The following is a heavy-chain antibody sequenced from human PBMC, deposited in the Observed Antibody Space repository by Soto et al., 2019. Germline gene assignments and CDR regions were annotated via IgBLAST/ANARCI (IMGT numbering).Heavy chain of an antibody. Sequence: GGSLRLSCAVSGFTFSNYAMSWVRQAPGKGLEWVSALSGSGGSTYYADSVKGRFTISRDNSKNALYLQMNSLRAEDTAVYYCAKAGLFRNYYYYYMDVWGKGITVTVSS. J-gene: IGHJ6*03. CDR1: GFTFSNYA. V-gene: IGHV3-23*01. CDR3: AKAGLFRNYYYYYMDV. CDR2: LSGSGGST.